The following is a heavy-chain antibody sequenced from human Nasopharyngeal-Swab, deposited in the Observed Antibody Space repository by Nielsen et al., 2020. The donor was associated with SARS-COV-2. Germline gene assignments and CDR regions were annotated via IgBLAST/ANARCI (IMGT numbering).Heavy chain of an antibody. CDR2: ISSSSSYI. D-gene: IGHD3-3*01. J-gene: IGHJ6*02. V-gene: IGHV3-21*01. CDR1: GFTFSSYS. Sequence: GESLKISCAASGFTFSSYSMNWVRQAPGKGLEWVSSISSSSSYIYYADSVKGRFTISRDNAKNSLYLQMNSLRAEDTAVYYCARDPAVYDFWSGYSGYYYYGMDVWGQGTTVTVSS. CDR3: ARDPAVYDFWSGYSGYYYYGMDV.